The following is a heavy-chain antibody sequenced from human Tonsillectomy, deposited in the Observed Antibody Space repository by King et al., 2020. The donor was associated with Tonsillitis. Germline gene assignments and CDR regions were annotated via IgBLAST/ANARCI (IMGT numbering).Heavy chain of an antibody. V-gene: IGHV4-38-2*01. CDR2: VHHTGDT. Sequence: QLQESGPGLVKPSETLSLTCAVSGDSFSSGYYWGWIRQPPGKGLEWIGSVHHTGDTYYNPSLKSRVTTSVDTSKNQFSLKLRSVTAADTAVYYCVSSGVYSTGWPPHYDYWGQGTLVAVSS. CDR3: VSSGVYSTGWPPHYDY. J-gene: IGHJ4*02. CDR1: GDSFSSGYY. D-gene: IGHD6-19*01.